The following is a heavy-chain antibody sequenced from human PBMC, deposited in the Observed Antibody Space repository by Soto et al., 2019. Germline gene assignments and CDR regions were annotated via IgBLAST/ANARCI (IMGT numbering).Heavy chain of an antibody. CDR3: AKLGSGAFDI. J-gene: IGHJ3*02. CDR1: GFTFDDYA. D-gene: IGHD1-26*01. CDR2: ISWNSGSI. Sequence: EVQLVESGGGLVQPGRSLRLSCAASGFTFDDYAMHWVRQAPGKGLEWVSGISWNSGSIGYADSVKGRFTISRDNAKNCLYLQMNSLRAEDTALYYCAKLGSGAFDIWGQGTMVTVSS. V-gene: IGHV3-9*01.